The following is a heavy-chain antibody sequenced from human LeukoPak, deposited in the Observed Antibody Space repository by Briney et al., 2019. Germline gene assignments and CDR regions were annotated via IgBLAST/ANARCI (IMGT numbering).Heavy chain of an antibody. V-gene: IGHV3-48*03. J-gene: IGHJ4*02. D-gene: IGHD6-19*01. CDR3: ASVKWIAVAAFDY. CDR2: ISSSGSTI. CDR1: GFTFSSYE. Sequence: PGGSLRLSCAASGFTFSSYEMNWVRQAPGKGLELVSYISSSGSTIYYADSVKGRFTISRDNAKNSLYMQMNSLRAEDTAVYYCASVKWIAVAAFDYWGQGTLVTVSS.